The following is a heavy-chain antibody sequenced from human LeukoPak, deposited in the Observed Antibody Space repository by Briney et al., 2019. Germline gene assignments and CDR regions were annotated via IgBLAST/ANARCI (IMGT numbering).Heavy chain of an antibody. Sequence: GGSLRLSCAASGFTFSSYEMSWVRQAPGKGLEWVSYISSSGSTIYYADSVKGRFTISRDNAKNSLYLQMNSLRAEDTAVYYCARSIVVVTRFDYWGQGTLVTVSS. CDR2: ISSSGSTI. CDR1: GFTFSSYE. D-gene: IGHD2-21*02. CDR3: ARSIVVVTRFDY. V-gene: IGHV3-48*03. J-gene: IGHJ4*02.